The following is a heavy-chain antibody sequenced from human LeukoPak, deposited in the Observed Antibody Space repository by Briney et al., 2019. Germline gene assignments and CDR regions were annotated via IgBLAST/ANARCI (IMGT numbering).Heavy chain of an antibody. CDR3: ARGPYKYDGSGAFDI. Sequence: ASETLSLTCTVSGGSISSYYWSWIRQPAEKGLEWIGRIYTSGSTNYNPSLKSRVTISVDTSKNQFSLKLTSVTAADTAVYYCARGPYKYDGSGAFDIWGQGTMVTVSS. V-gene: IGHV4-4*07. CDR2: IYTSGST. D-gene: IGHD3-22*01. J-gene: IGHJ3*02. CDR1: GGSISSYY.